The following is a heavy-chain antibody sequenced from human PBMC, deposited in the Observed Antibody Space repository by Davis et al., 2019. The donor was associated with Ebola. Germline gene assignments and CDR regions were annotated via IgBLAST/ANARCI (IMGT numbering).Heavy chain of an antibody. Sequence: MPSETLSLTCTVSGGSISSSSYYWGWIRQPPGKGLEWIGSIHSSGSTYYNPSLKSRVTISVDTSKMQVSLKLTSVTATDTAVFYCAGDRYDYGRYSDTWGQGTLVTVSS. J-gene: IGHJ4*02. CDR2: IHSSGST. CDR3: AGDRYDYGRYSDT. V-gene: IGHV4-39*01. CDR1: GGSISSSSYY. D-gene: IGHD4/OR15-4a*01.